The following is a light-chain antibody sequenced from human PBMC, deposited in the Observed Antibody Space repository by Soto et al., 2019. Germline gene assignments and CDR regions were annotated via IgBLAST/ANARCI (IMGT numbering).Light chain of an antibody. CDR1: QSVSSSY. CDR3: QKYGSSRT. CDR2: GAS. V-gene: IGKV3-20*01. Sequence: EIVLTQSPGTLSLSPGERATLSCRASQSVSSSYLAWYQQKPGQAPRLLIYGASSRATGIPDRFSVSGSGTDFTLTISRLEPEDFAVYYCQKYGSSRTFGQGTKVEIK. J-gene: IGKJ1*01.